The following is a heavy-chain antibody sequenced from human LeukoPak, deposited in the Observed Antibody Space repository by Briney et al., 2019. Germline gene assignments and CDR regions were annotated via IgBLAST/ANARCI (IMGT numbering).Heavy chain of an antibody. J-gene: IGHJ6*03. CDR3: ARSPFDYGGNSYYYYYMDV. Sequence: HGASVKVSCKASGGTFSRYAISWVRQAPGQGLEWMGGIIPIFGTANYAQKFQGRVTITTDESTSTAYMELSSLRSEDTAVYYCARSPFDYGGNSYYYYYMDVWGKGTTVTVSS. V-gene: IGHV1-69*05. CDR1: GGTFSRYA. D-gene: IGHD4-23*01. CDR2: IIPIFGTA.